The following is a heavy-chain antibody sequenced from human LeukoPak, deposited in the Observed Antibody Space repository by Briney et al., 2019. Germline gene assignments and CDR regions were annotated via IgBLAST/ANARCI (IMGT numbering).Heavy chain of an antibody. CDR1: GFTFINAW. CDR2: IKAKAHGGTI. J-gene: IGHJ4*02. D-gene: IGHD1-26*01. V-gene: IGHV3-15*01. CDR3: TTDGVGVEGATYDN. Sequence: GGSLRLSCAASGFTFINAWMAWVRQAPGKGLEWIGRIKAKAHGGTIEYAAPVKGRFTISRDDSKNTLYLQMNSLKTEDTAVYYCTTDGVGVEGATYDNWGQGTLVTVSS.